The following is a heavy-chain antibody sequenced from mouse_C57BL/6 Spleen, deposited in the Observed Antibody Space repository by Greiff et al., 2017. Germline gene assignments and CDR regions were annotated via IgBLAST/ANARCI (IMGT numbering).Heavy chain of an antibody. CDR3: ARADYYGRSPNWYFDV. Sequence: QVKLKESGAELVKPGASVKISCKASGYAFSSYWMNWVKQRPGKGLEWIGQIYPGDGDTNYNGKFKGKATLTADKSSSTAYMQLRSLTSEDSAVYFCARADYYGRSPNWYFDVWGTGTTVTVSS. J-gene: IGHJ1*03. CDR2: IYPGDGDT. CDR1: GYAFSSYW. V-gene: IGHV1-80*01. D-gene: IGHD1-1*01.